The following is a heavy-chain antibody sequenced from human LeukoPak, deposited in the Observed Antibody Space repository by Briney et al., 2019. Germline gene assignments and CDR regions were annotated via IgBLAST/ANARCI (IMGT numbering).Heavy chain of an antibody. Sequence: ASVKVSCKASGYTFTGYYMHWVRQAPGQGLEWMGWINPKSGGTNYAQKFQGRVTMTRDTSISTAYMELSRLRSDDTAVYYCARAQVCSTTSSYSYFDYWGQGTLVTVSP. CDR1: GYTFTGYY. CDR2: INPKSGGT. CDR3: ARAQVCSTTSSYSYFDY. D-gene: IGHD2-2*02. V-gene: IGHV1-2*02. J-gene: IGHJ4*02.